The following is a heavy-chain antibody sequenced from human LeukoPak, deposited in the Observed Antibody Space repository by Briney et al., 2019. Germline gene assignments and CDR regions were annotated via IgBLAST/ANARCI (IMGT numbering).Heavy chain of an antibody. CDR1: GFTFSSFE. CDR3: VRGRANRFEY. Sequence: QTGGSLRLSCAASGFTFSSFEMNWVRQAPGKGLEWISYISSSGSSIYYADSVKGRFTISRDNAKDSLYLQMNSLRDEDTAVYYCVRGRANRFEYWGQGSLVTVSS. D-gene: IGHD1-14*01. CDR2: ISSSGSSI. J-gene: IGHJ4*02. V-gene: IGHV3-48*03.